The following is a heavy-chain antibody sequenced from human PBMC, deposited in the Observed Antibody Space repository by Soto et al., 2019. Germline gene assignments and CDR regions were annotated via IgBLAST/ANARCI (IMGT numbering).Heavy chain of an antibody. D-gene: IGHD6-19*01. Sequence: EVQLVESGGGLVQPGGSLRLSCAASGFTFSGYAMHWVRQTSGKGLEWVGRIRGEVTSYATAYAASVEGRFTISRDDSKNTAYLQMNNLKTEDTAVYYCTRETSVWTDWGQGTLVTVSS. V-gene: IGHV3-73*02. J-gene: IGHJ4*02. CDR1: GFTFSGYA. CDR2: IRGEVTSYAT. CDR3: TRETSVWTD.